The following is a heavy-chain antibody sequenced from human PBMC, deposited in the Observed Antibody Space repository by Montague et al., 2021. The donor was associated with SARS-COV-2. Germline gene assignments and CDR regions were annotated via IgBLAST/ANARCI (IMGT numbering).Heavy chain of an antibody. V-gene: IGHV4-59*01. Sequence: SETLSLTCTVSGGSISSYYWGWIRQPPGKGLEWIGYIYYSGSTNYNPSLKSRVTISVDTSKNQFSLKLSPVTAADTAVYYCARGSGWMGNAFDIWGQGTMVTVSS. CDR2: IYYSGST. CDR1: GGSISSYY. J-gene: IGHJ3*02. CDR3: ARGSGWMGNAFDI. D-gene: IGHD6-19*01.